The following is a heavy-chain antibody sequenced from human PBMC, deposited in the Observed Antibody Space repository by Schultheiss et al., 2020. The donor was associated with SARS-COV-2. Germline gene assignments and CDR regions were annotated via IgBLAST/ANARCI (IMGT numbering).Heavy chain of an antibody. D-gene: IGHD2-15*01. CDR3: ARASRVVVAATPFDY. CDR1: GGSVSSGSYY. CDR2: IYYSGST. Sequence: SETLSLTCTVSGGSVSSGSYYWSWIRQPPGKGLEWIGYIYYSGSTNYNPSLKSRVTISVDTSKNQFSLKLSSVTAADTAVYYCARASRVVVAATPFDYWGQGTLVTVSS. V-gene: IGHV4-61*01. J-gene: IGHJ4*02.